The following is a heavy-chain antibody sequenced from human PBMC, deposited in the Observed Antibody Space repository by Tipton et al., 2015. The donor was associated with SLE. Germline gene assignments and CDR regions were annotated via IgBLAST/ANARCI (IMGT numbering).Heavy chain of an antibody. Sequence: TLSLTCTVSGGSISSHYWSWIRQPPGKGLEWIGYIYYSGSTNYNPSLKSRVTISVDTSKNQFSLKLSSVTAADTAVYYCARDDYLDAFDIWGQGTMVTVSS. J-gene: IGHJ3*02. CDR3: ARDDYLDAFDI. D-gene: IGHD4-11*01. V-gene: IGHV4-59*11. CDR2: IYYSGST. CDR1: GGSISSHY.